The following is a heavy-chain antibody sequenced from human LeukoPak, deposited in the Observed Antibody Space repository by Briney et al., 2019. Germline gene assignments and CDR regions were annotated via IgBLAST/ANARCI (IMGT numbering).Heavy chain of an antibody. CDR2: IYSGGST. Sequence: GGSLRLSCAASGFTFCSSYMGGVRQAPGKGLEWVSVIYSGGSTYYSDSMKGRFTLSRDNCKNTLYLQMNSLRAEDTAVYYCASLSGSYYEADYWGQGTLVTVSS. V-gene: IGHV3-53*01. D-gene: IGHD1-26*01. J-gene: IGHJ4*02. CDR3: ASLSGSYYEADY. CDR1: GFTFCSSY.